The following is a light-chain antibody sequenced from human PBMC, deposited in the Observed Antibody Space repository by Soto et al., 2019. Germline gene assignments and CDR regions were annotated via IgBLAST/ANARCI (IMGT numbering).Light chain of an antibody. CDR1: QSVSSSY. Sequence: EIVLTQSPGTLSLSPGERATLSCRASQSVSSSYLAWYQQKPGQAPRLLIYGASSRATGIPDRFSGSGSGTDFTLTISRLEPGDFAVYYCQHYGTSPRTFGQGTKVDIK. CDR2: GAS. V-gene: IGKV3-20*01. CDR3: QHYGTSPRT. J-gene: IGKJ1*01.